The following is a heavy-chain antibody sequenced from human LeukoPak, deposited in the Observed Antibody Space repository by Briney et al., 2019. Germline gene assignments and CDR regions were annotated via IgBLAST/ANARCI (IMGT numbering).Heavy chain of an antibody. Sequence: ASVKVSFKASGYTFTGYYMHWVRQAPGQGLEWMGWINPNSGGTNYAQKSQGRVTMTRDTSISTAYMELSRLRSDATAVYYCARDGLGYCSSTSCLTANWFDPWGQGTLVTVSS. CDR1: GYTFTGYY. J-gene: IGHJ5*02. D-gene: IGHD2-2*01. CDR3: ARDGLGYCSSTSCLTANWFDP. V-gene: IGHV1-2*02. CDR2: INPNSGGT.